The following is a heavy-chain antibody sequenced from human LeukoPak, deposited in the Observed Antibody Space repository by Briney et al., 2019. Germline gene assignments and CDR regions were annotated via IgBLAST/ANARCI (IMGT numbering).Heavy chain of an antibody. CDR2: IKQDGSDK. CDR1: GFTFSGYW. D-gene: IGHD2-15*01. V-gene: IGHV3-7*05. J-gene: IGHJ4*02. CDR3: ARGYGSPDF. Sequence: GGSLRLSCAASGFTFSGYWMSWDRQAPGKGLEWVASIKQDGSDKYYVDSVKGRFTISRDNAKKTLFLQMNTLRAEDTAVYYCARGYGSPDFWGQGTLVTVSS.